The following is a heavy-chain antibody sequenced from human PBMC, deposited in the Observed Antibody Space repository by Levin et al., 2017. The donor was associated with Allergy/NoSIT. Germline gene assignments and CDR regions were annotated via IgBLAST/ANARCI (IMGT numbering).Heavy chain of an antibody. Sequence: SQTLSLPCAVYCGSLRDYFWIWIRQSPVKGLEWIGEIKYDGFTNYNPSLGSRVAISLDMSKNQFALKLSSVTAADTAVYYCARAWGRGDHFDHWGRGSPVTVSS. J-gene: IGHJ4*02. CDR1: CGSLRDYF. CDR3: ARAWGRGDHFDH. CDR2: IKYDGFT. V-gene: IGHV4-34*01. D-gene: IGHD2-21*02.